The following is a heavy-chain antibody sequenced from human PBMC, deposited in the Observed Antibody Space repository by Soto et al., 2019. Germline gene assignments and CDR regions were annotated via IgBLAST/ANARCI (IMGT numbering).Heavy chain of an antibody. Sequence: GGSLRLSCAASGFTFSSYAMSWVRQAPGKGLEWVSAIRGSGDTTYYADSVKGRFTISRDNSKNTLYLQMNSLRAEDTAVYYCAKDRATPGTTWKFDYWGQGTLVTVSS. V-gene: IGHV3-23*01. D-gene: IGHD1-1*01. J-gene: IGHJ4*02. CDR3: AKDRATPGTTWKFDY. CDR1: GFTFSSYA. CDR2: IRGSGDTT.